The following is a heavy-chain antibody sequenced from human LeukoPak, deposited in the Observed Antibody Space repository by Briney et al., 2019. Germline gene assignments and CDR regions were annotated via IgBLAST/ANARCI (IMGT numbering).Heavy chain of an antibody. CDR3: AADGTD. Sequence: SVKVSCKASGGTFNSYAINWVRQAPGQGLEWMGGIIPRLGTIKYIEKFQGRITITTDESTTTAYMELTSLRSEDTAVYYCAADGTDWGQGTLVTVSS. CDR1: GGTFNSYA. J-gene: IGHJ4*02. CDR2: IIPRLGTI. V-gene: IGHV1-69*05.